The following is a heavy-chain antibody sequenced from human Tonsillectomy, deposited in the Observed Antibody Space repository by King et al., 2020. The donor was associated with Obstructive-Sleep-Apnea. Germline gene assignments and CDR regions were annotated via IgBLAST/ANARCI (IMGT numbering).Heavy chain of an antibody. CDR2: ISSSSSYI. V-gene: IGHV3-21*01. CDR1: GFTFSSYS. CDR3: ARDQGVGATENWFDP. Sequence: VQLVESGGGLVKPGGSLRLSCAASGFTFSSYSMNWVRQAPGKGLEWVSSISSSSSYIYYADSVKGRFTISRDNAKNSLYLQMNSLGAEDTAVYYCARDQGVGATENWFDPWGQGTLVTVSS. J-gene: IGHJ5*02. D-gene: IGHD1-26*01.